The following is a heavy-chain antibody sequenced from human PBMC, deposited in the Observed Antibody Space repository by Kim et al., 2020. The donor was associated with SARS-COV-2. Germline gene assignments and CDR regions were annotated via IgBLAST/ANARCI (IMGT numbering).Heavy chain of an antibody. CDR1: GGSFSGYY. CDR2: INHSGST. V-gene: IGHV4-34*01. J-gene: IGHJ4*02. Sequence: SETLSLTCAVYGGSFSGYYWSWIRQPPGKGLEWIGEINHSGSTNYNPSLKSRVTISVDTSKNQFSLKLSSVTAADTAVYYCARKWGSGGYYRYWGQGTL. CDR3: ARKWGSGGYYRY. D-gene: IGHD3-10*01.